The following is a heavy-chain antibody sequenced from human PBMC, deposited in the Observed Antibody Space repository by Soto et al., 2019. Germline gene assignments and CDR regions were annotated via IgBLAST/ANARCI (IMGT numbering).Heavy chain of an antibody. CDR3: ARDDYTYGVY. Sequence: LRLSCAPSGLSFSDYFMIWVRQSPGQGLERVSYIAPYGNSIYYADSVKGRFTISRDDAKKSLYLHMNSLRAEDTAVYYCARDDYTYGVYWGQGSLVTVSS. J-gene: IGHJ4*02. D-gene: IGHD3-3*01. CDR2: IAPYGNSI. CDR1: GLSFSDYF. V-gene: IGHV3-11*01.